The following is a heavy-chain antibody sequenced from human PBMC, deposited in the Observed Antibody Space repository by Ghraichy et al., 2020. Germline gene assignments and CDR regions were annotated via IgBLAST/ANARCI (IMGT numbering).Heavy chain of an antibody. Sequence: GGSLRLSCAASGFTFSSYAMHWVRQAPGKGLEWVAVISYDGSNKYYADSVKGRFTISRDNSKNTLYLQMNSLRAEDTAVYYCARDHCSSTSCYAGGTGFDYWGQGTLVTVSS. CDR2: ISYDGSNK. J-gene: IGHJ4*02. CDR1: GFTFSSYA. D-gene: IGHD2-2*01. V-gene: IGHV3-30-3*01. CDR3: ARDHCSSTSCYAGGTGFDY.